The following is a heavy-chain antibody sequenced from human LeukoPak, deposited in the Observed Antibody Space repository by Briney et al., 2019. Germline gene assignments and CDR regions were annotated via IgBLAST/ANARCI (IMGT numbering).Heavy chain of an antibody. CDR2: ISSCCSTI. Sequence: PGGSLRLSCAASGFTFSSYEMNWVRQAPGTGLELVSYISSCCSTIYYADSVKGRFTISRDNAKNSLYLQMNSLRAEDTAVYYCASVVGRDYWGQGTLVTVSS. D-gene: IGHD4-23*01. CDR1: GFTFSSYE. V-gene: IGHV3-48*03. J-gene: IGHJ4*02. CDR3: ASVVGRDY.